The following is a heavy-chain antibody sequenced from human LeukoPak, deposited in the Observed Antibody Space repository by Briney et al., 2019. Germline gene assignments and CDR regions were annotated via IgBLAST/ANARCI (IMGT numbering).Heavy chain of an antibody. CDR2: IHTNTGIP. CDR1: VYSPSSHV. D-gene: IGHD3-16*01. CDR3: ARDRLSAGGGDY. J-gene: IGHJ4*02. Sequence: GAAVKVSCKASVYSPSSHVINWVRQAPGQGLEWMGWIHTNTGIPTYAQGFIGRFVFSLDTSVSTAYLQINSLKAEDTAVYYCARDRLSAGGGDYWGQGSLVTVSS. V-gene: IGHV7-4-1*02.